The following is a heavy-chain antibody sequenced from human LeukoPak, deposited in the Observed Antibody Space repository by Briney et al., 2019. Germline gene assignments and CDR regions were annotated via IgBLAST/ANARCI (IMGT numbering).Heavy chain of an antibody. D-gene: IGHD6-13*01. CDR3: ARVGQAAGTGWFDP. CDR1: GGSISSYY. Sequence: SETLSLTCTVSGGSISSYYWSWIRQPPGKGLEWIGYIYTSGSTNYNPSLKSRVTISVDTSKNQFSLKLSSVTAADTAVYYCARVGQAAGTGWFDPWGQGTLVTVSS. V-gene: IGHV4-4*09. J-gene: IGHJ5*02. CDR2: IYTSGST.